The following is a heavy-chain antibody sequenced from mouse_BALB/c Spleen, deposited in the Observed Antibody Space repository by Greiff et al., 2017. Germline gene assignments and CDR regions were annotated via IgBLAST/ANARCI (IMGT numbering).Heavy chain of an antibody. D-gene: IGHD2-2*01. CDR2: IYPGNVNT. V-gene: IGHV1S56*01. CDR3: ARWGLRRTGYAMDY. CDR1: GYTFTSYY. Sequence: QVQLQQSGPELVKPGASVRISCKASGYTFTSYYIHWVKQRPGQGLEWIGWIYPGNVNTKYNEKFKGKATLTADKSSSTAYMQLSSLTSEDSAVYFCARWGLRRTGYAMDYWGQGTSVTVSS. J-gene: IGHJ4*01.